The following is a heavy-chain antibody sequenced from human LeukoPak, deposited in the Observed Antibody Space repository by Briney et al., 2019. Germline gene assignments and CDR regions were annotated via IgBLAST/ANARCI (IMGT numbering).Heavy chain of an antibody. CDR1: GYTFTNYG. Sequence: APVKASCKASGYTFTNYGVSWVRQSPGQGLEWMGSISGYNGNRNYPQRLQGRVTMTTDTSTRTVYMELRSLRSDDTAVYYCARGTWSGLKIAAAGFDAFDIWGQGRMAIVSP. CDR2: ISGYNGNR. CDR3: ARGTWSGLKIAAAGFDAFDI. D-gene: IGHD6-13*01. V-gene: IGHV1-18*01. J-gene: IGHJ3*02.